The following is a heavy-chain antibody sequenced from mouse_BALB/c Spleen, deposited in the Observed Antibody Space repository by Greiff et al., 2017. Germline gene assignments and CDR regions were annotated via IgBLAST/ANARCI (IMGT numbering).Heavy chain of an antibody. CDR2: IYPYNGGT. D-gene: IGHD2-4*01. CDR3: ARGYDYGYAMDY. Sequence: DVKLQQSGPELVKPGASVKISCKASGYTFTDYNMHWVKQSHGKSLEWIGYIYPYNGGTGYNQKFKSKATLTVDNSSSTAYMELRSLTSEDSAVYYCARGYDYGYAMDYWGQGTSVTVSS. J-gene: IGHJ4*01. V-gene: IGHV1S29*02. CDR1: GYTFTDYN.